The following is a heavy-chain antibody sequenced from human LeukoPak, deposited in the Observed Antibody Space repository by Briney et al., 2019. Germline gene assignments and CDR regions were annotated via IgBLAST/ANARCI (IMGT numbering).Heavy chain of an antibody. D-gene: IGHD1-1*01. CDR1: GFTFSNAW. CDR3: TTFGVQLGEDGFDY. J-gene: IGHJ4*02. V-gene: IGHV3-15*07. Sequence: GGSLRLSRAASGFTFSNAWMNWVRQAPGKGLEWVGRIKSKTDGGTTDYAAPVKGRFTISRDDSKNTLYLQMNSLKTEDTAVYYCTTFGVQLGEDGFDYWGQGTLVTVSS. CDR2: IKSKTDGGTT.